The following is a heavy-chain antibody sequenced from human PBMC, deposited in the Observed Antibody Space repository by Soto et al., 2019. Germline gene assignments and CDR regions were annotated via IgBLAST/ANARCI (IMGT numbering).Heavy chain of an antibody. CDR2: IDPSDSQT. J-gene: IGHJ4*02. V-gene: IGHV5-10-1*01. D-gene: IGHD3-22*01. Sequence: GESLKISCKGSGYSFDGYWITWVRQKPGKGLEWMGRIDPSDSQTYYSPSFRGHVTISVIKSITTVFLQWSRLRASDTAMYYCARQIYDSDTGPNFQYYFDSWGQGTPVTVSS. CDR1: GYSFDGYW. CDR3: ARQIYDSDTGPNFQYYFDS.